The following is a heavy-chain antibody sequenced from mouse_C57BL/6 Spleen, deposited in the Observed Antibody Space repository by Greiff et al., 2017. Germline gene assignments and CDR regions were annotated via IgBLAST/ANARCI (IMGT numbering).Heavy chain of an antibody. CDR1: GYTFTDYE. CDR3: TSPWIYYGNSWFAY. CDR2: IDPETGGT. D-gene: IGHD2-1*01. Sequence: QVQLQQSGAELVRPGASVTLSCKASGYTFTDYEMHWVKQTPVHGLEWIGAIDPETGGTAYNQKFKGKAILTADKSSSTAYMELRSLTSEDSAVYYCTSPWIYYGNSWFAYWGQGTLVTVAA. J-gene: IGHJ3*01. V-gene: IGHV1-15*01.